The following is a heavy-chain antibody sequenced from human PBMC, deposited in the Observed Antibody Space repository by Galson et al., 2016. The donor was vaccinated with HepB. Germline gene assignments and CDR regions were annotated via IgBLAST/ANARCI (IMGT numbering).Heavy chain of an antibody. CDR2: IYPADSDT. D-gene: IGHD3-22*01. CDR3: ARRGTDYYDSSLYNDAFDI. V-gene: IGHV5-51*01. J-gene: IGHJ3*02. CDR1: GYSFNSQW. Sequence: QSGAEVKKPGESLKITCKASGYSFNSQWIGWVRQMPGKGLEWMGFIYPADSDTRYSPSFQGPVTFSADKSISTAYLQWSSLKTSDTAMYYCARRGTDYYDSSLYNDAFDIWGQGTMVTVSS.